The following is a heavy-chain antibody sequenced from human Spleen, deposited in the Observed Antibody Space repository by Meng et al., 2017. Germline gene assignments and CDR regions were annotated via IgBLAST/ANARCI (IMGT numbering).Heavy chain of an antibody. D-gene: IGHD6-19*01. J-gene: IGHJ4*02. V-gene: IGHV4-4*02. CDR1: GGSISTTKW. CDR2: IYHSGST. CDR3: ASYNSGWPQFDS. Sequence: QGQVQEAGPGLVKPSGTLSLTCAVSGGSISTTKWWNWVRQTPGKGLEWVGEIYHSGSTNYNPSLKSRVTMSVDKSKNQFSLKLTSVTAADTAVYYCASYNSGWPQFDSWGQGILVTVSS.